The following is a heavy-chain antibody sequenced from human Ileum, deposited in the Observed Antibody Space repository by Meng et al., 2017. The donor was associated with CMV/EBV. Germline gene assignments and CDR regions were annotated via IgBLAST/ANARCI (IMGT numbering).Heavy chain of an antibody. D-gene: IGHD4/OR15-4a*01. CDR3: SSLHDSGGH. CDR2: IRDRPNNYAT. Sequence: GESLKISCATSGFAFSDSAMHWVRQASGKGLEWVGRIRDRPNNYATTYADSVRGRFTISRDDTKNTAFLPMDSLKIEDTATYYCSSLHDSGGHWGQG. CDR1: GFAFSDSA. J-gene: IGHJ4*02. V-gene: IGHV3-73*01.